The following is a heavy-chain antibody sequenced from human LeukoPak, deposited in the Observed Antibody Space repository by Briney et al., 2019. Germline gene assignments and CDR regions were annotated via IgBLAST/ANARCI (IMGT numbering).Heavy chain of an antibody. V-gene: IGHV3-7*02. J-gene: IGHJ4*02. CDR3: ARLTDYRTVYDY. CDR1: GFTFNSHW. CDR2: INQDKTAL. Sequence: GGFLRLSCEASGFTFNSHWMSWVLQAPGEGLEWVASINQDKTALRYVDSVRGRFTISRDNARSLLYLEMSSLRAEDTAVYFCARLTDYRTVYDYWGPGTLVTVSS. D-gene: IGHD4-11*01.